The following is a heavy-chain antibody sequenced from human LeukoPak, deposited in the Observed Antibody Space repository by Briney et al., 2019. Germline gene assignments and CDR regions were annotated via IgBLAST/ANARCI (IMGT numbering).Heavy chain of an antibody. J-gene: IGHJ4*02. CDR3: AKYPNYCSGGSCIEYYFDY. V-gene: IGHV3-23*01. CDR1: VFTFSSYA. D-gene: IGHD2-15*01. CDR2: ISGSGGST. Sequence: GGSLRLSCAASVFTFSSYAMSWVRQAPGKGLEWVSAISGSGGSTYYADSVKGRFTISRDNSKNTLYLQMNSLRAEDTAVYYCAKYPNYCSGGSCIEYYFDYWGQGTLVTVSS.